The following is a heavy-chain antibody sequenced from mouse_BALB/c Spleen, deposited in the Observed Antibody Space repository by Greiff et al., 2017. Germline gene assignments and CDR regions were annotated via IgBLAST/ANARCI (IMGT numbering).Heavy chain of an antibody. Sequence: DVKLVESGGGLVQPGGSLKLSCAASGFTFSSYGMSWVRQTPDKRLELVATINSNGGSTYYPDSVKGRFTISRDNAKNTLYLQMSSLKSEDTAMYYCARDYYGSPDYWGQGTTLTVSS. V-gene: IGHV5-6-3*01. D-gene: IGHD1-1*01. CDR1: GFTFSSYG. CDR2: INSNGGST. J-gene: IGHJ2*01. CDR3: ARDYYGSPDY.